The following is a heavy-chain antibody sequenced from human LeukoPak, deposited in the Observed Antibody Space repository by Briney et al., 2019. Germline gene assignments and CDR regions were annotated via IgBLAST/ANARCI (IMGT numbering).Heavy chain of an antibody. J-gene: IGHJ4*02. CDR3: AKPAKLRVAAAGQFDY. Sequence: PSETLSLTCAVYGGSFSGYYWSWVRQAPGKGLEWVSAISGSGGSTYYADSVKGRFTISRDNSKNTLYLQMNSLRAEDTAVYYCAKPAKLRVAAAGQFDYWGQGTLVTVSS. CDR1: GGSFSGYY. V-gene: IGHV3-23*01. D-gene: IGHD6-13*01. CDR2: ISGSGGST.